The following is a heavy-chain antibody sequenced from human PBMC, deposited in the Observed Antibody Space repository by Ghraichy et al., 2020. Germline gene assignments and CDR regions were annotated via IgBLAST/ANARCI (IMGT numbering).Heavy chain of an antibody. CDR3: TTTFSSDWYVY. CDR1: GFTFSDAW. V-gene: IGHV3-15*01. Sequence: GASLRRSCTASGFTFSDAWMTWVRQAPGKGLECVGRIKSKTSGGTADYAAPVKDRFAISRDDSKNTLYLQLNSLKVEDTAVYYCTTTFSSDWYVYWGQGTLVSVSS. J-gene: IGHJ4*02. D-gene: IGHD6-19*01. CDR2: IKSKTSGGTA.